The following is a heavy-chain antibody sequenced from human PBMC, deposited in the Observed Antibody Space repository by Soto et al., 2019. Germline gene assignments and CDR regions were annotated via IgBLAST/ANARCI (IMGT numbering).Heavy chain of an antibody. D-gene: IGHD3-10*01. Sequence: QLQLQESGPGLVKPSETLSLTCTVSGGSISSYYWSWIRHPPGKGLDWFGYMYYSGSTNNNPTHKRRVNITVAKYKHQCSLKLNSMTPPHTAVYYCARHTSGSGSTSFDYWGQGTLVTVSS. CDR2: MYYSGST. CDR1: GGSISSYY. CDR3: ARHTSGSGSTSFDY. V-gene: IGHV4-59*08. J-gene: IGHJ4*02.